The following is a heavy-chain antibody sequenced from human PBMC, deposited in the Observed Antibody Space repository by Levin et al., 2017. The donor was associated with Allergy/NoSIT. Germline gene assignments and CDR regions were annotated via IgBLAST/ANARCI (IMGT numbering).Heavy chain of an antibody. J-gene: IGHJ6*02. D-gene: IGHD2-2*02. Sequence: GGSLRLSCAASGFTFDDYGMSWVRQAPGKGLEWVSGINWNGGSTGYADSVKGRFTISRDNAKNSLYLQMNSLRAEDTALYHCARVGGDQLLYRGNYYYYGMDVWGQGTTVTVSS. V-gene: IGHV3-20*01. CDR2: INWNGGST. CDR1: GFTFDDYG. CDR3: ARVGGDQLLYRGNYYYYGMDV.